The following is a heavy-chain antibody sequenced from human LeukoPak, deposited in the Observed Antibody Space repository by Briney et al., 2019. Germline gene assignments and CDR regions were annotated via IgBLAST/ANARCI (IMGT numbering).Heavy chain of an antibody. CDR1: GGSFSGYY. CDR2: INHSGST. CDR3: ARRAKASPVDY. J-gene: IGHJ4*02. V-gene: IGHV4-34*01. Sequence: SETLSLTCAVYGGSFSGYYWSWIRQPPGKGLEWIGEINHSGSTNYNPSLKSRVTISVDTSKNQFSLKLSSVTAADTAVYYCARRAKASPVDYWGQGTLVTVSS. D-gene: IGHD2-21*01.